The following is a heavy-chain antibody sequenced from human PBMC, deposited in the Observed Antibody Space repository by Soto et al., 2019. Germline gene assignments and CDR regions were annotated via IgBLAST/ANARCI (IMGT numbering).Heavy chain of an antibody. V-gene: IGHV6-1*01. D-gene: IGHD2-15*01. Sequence: QTRSLTWVGSVYTVSSNSASWNWVRESPSGGREWLGRTYYRSQWYSDYAVSVRSRIDINADTSKNQVSLQLNSVTPEDTAVYYCARSEEDSDYYYYGMDVWGQGTTVTVSS. CDR3: ARSEEDSDYYYYGMDV. CDR2: TYYRSQWYS. J-gene: IGHJ6*02. CDR1: VYTVSSNSAS.